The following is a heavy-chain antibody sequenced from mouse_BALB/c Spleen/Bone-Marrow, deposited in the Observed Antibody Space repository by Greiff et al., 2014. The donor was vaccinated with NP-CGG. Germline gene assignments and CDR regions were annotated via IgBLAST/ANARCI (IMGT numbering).Heavy chain of an antibody. Sequence: EVKLQESGPELVKPGPSVKMSCKASGYSFTGYYMHWVKQSHGKSLEWIGEINPYNGGTSYNQKFKGKATLTVDTSSSTAFMELHSLTSEDSLVYYCARQLYGNYAYWGQGTLVTVSA. CDR3: ARQLYGNYAY. CDR2: INPYNGGT. J-gene: IGHJ3*01. V-gene: IGHV1S30*01. D-gene: IGHD2-10*02. CDR1: GYSFTGYY.